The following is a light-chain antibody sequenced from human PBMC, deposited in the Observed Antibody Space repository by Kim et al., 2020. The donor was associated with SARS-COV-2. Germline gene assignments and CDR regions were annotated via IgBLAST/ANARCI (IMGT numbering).Light chain of an antibody. CDR1: LSVLNSHDSKNY. Sequence: ANINCKSSLSVLNSHDSKNYLVWYQQKSVQPPRFLLYWASTPETGVPDLFNVSVSGTDFTLTISSLQAEDVAVYFCQQYYSSPWTFGQGTTVDIK. V-gene: IGKV4-1*01. CDR3: QQYYSSPWT. J-gene: IGKJ1*01. CDR2: WAS.